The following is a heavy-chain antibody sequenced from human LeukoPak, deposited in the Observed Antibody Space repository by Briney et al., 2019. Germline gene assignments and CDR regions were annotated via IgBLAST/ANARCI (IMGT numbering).Heavy chain of an antibody. V-gene: IGHV3-23*01. CDR2: ISGSGGST. D-gene: IGHD2-15*01. CDR1: GFTFSSYA. J-gene: IGHJ6*03. Sequence: PGGSLRLSCAASGFTFSSYAMSWVRQAPGKGLEWVSAISGSGGSTYYADSVKGRFTISRDNSKNTPYLQMNSLRAEDTAVYYCAKRRGYCSGGSCYQWYMDVWGKGTTVTVSS. CDR3: AKRRGYCSGGSCYQWYMDV.